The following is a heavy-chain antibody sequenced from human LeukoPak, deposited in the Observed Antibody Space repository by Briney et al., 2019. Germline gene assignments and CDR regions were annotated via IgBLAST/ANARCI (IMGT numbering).Heavy chain of an antibody. CDR2: IYTSGST. CDR1: GGSISSYY. D-gene: IGHD3-3*01. V-gene: IGHV4-4*07. Sequence: PSETLSLTCTVSGGSISSYYWSWIRQPAGKGLEWIGRIYTSGSTNYNPSLKSRVTMSVDTSKNQFSLKLSSVTAADTAVYYCARSNYDFWSGYYNGFDYWAQGTLVRVSS. CDR3: ARSNYDFWSGYYNGFDY. J-gene: IGHJ4*02.